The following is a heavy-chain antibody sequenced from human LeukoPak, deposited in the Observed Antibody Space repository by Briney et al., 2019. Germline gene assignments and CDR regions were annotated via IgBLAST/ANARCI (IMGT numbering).Heavy chain of an antibody. J-gene: IGHJ4*02. V-gene: IGHV6-1*01. D-gene: IGHD3-10*01. Sequence: SQTLSLTCAISGDSVSSNSAAWNWIRQSPSRGLEWLGRTYYRSKWYNDYAVSAKSRITINPDTSKNQFSLQLNSVTAADTAVYYCARHEPNPRITMVRGAARFDYWGQGTLVTVSS. CDR3: ARHEPNPRITMVRGAARFDY. CDR2: TYYRSKWYN. CDR1: GDSVSSNSAA.